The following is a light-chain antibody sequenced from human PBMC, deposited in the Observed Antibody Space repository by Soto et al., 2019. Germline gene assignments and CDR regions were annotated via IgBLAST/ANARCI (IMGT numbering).Light chain of an antibody. CDR1: QSISSW. Sequence: DIQMTQSPSTLSASVGDRVTITCRASQSISSWLAWYQQKPGKAPKLLIYDASSLESGVPSRFSGSGSGTEFTLTISSLQPDPFATYYCQQYNSYSWTLGQGTKVDIK. V-gene: IGKV1-5*01. J-gene: IGKJ1*01. CDR2: DAS. CDR3: QQYNSYSWT.